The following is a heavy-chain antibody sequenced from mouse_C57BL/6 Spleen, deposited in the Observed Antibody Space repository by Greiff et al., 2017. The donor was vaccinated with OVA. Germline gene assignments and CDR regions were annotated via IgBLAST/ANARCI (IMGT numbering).Heavy chain of an antibody. Sequence: EVQLVESGGGLVKPGGSLKLSCAASGFTFSDYGMHWVRQAPEKGLEWVAYISSGSSTIYYADTVKGRFTISRDNAKNTLFLQMTSLRAEDTAMYYCATNWEFAYWGQGTLVTVSA. CDR2: ISSGSSTI. V-gene: IGHV5-17*01. D-gene: IGHD4-1*01. CDR3: ATNWEFAY. J-gene: IGHJ3*01. CDR1: GFTFSDYG.